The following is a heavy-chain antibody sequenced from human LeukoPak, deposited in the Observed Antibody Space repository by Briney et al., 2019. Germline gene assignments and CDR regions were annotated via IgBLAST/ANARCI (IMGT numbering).Heavy chain of an antibody. CDR1: GGSISSSNW. CDR2: IYHSGST. Sequence: SGTLSLTCAVSGGSISSSNWWRWVRQPPGKGLEWIGEIYHSGSTNYNPSLKSRVTISADKSKNQLSLKLSSVTAADTAVYYCVMVRGTPLAWFDPWGQGTLVTVSS. J-gene: IGHJ5*02. V-gene: IGHV4-4*02. D-gene: IGHD3-10*01. CDR3: VMVRGTPLAWFDP.